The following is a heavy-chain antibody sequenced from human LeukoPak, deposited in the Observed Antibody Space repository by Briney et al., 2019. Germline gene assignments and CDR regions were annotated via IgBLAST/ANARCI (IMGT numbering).Heavy chain of an antibody. CDR1: GGSISSSSYY. CDR2: IYYSGST. J-gene: IGHJ3*02. CDR3: ARRDSSGWDPGAFDI. Sequence: SETLSLTCAVSGGSISSSSYYWGWIRQPPGKGLEWIGSIYYSGSTYYNPSLKSRVTISVDTSKNQFSLKLSSVTAADTAVYYCARRDSSGWDPGAFDIWGQGTMVTVSS. D-gene: IGHD6-19*01. V-gene: IGHV4-39*01.